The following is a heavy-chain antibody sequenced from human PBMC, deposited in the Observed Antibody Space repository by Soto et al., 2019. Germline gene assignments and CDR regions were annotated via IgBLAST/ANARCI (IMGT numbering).Heavy chain of an antibody. CDR1: GFSVSTSH. V-gene: IGHV3-53*01. D-gene: IGHD3-10*01. CDR2: IYSGCAT. CDR3: AKEDPYDAGSYMLRYNWFGP. Sequence: EVQLLESGGGLMQPGGYLSLSCAAAGFSVSTSHISCVRQAPGKGLEWVSVIYSGCATHYAVSVNGRLSISRDKSKSTVERQMNSLRTEDTHVHYCAKEDPYDAGSYMLRYNWFGPWGPGTLVNGSS. J-gene: IGHJ5*02.